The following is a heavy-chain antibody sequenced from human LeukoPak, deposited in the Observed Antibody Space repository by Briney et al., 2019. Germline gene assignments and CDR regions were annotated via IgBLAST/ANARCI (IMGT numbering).Heavy chain of an antibody. CDR2: IRSKANSYAT. J-gene: IGHJ4*02. D-gene: IGHD3-3*01. Sequence: GGSLRLSCAASGFTFSGSAMHWVRQASGKGLEWVGRIRSKANSYATAYAASVKGRFTLSRDDSKNTAYLQMNSLKTEDTAVYYCARDFMGFDYWGQGTLVTVSS. CDR1: GFTFSGSA. CDR3: ARDFMGFDY. V-gene: IGHV3-73*01.